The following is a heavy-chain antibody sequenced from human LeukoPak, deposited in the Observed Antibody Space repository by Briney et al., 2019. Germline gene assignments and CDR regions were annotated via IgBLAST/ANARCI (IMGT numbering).Heavy chain of an antibody. Sequence: GGSLRLSCAASGLTFSSYAMSWVRQAPGKGLEWVSAISGSGGSTYYADSVKGRFTISRDNSKNTLYLQMNSLRAEDTAVYYCAKLAVGATTGQVIDYWGQETLVTVSS. CDR3: AKLAVGATTGQVIDY. D-gene: IGHD1-26*01. CDR2: ISGSGGST. CDR1: GLTFSSYA. J-gene: IGHJ4*02. V-gene: IGHV3-23*01.